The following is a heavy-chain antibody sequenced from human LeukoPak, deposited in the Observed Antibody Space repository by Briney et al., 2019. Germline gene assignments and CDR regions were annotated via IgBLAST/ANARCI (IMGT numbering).Heavy chain of an antibody. D-gene: IGHD2-2*01. J-gene: IGHJ6*03. CDR2: INHSGST. V-gene: IGHV4-34*01. Sequence: SETLSLTCAVYGGSFSGYYWSWIRQPPGKGLEWIGEINHSGSTNYNPSLKSRVTISVDTSKNQSSLKLSSVTAADTAVYYCARAAAAYYYYYYMDVWGKGTTVTVSS. CDR3: ARAAAAYYYYYYMDV. CDR1: GGSFSGYY.